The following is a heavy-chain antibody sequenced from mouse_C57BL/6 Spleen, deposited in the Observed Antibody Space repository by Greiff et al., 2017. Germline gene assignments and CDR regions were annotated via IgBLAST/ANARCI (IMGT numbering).Heavy chain of an antibody. V-gene: IGHV5-15*01. Sequence: EVKLMESGGGLVQPGGSLKLSCAASGFTFSDYGMAWVRQAPRKGPEWVAFISNLAYSIYYADTVTGRFTISRENAKNTLYLEMSSLRSEDTAMYYCARRTTKGYYAMDYWGQGTSVTVSS. CDR1: GFTFSDYG. CDR2: ISNLAYSI. CDR3: ARRTTKGYYAMDY. J-gene: IGHJ4*01. D-gene: IGHD2-1*01.